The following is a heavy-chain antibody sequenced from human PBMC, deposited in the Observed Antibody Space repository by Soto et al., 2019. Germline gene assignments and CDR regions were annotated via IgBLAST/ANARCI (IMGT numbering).Heavy chain of an antibody. CDR2: IIPIFGTA. CDR1: GGTFSIYA. J-gene: IGHJ6*02. V-gene: IGHV1-69*13. CDR3: ARDDRVTTGYYYYGMDV. D-gene: IGHD3-22*01. Sequence: SVKVSCKASGGTFSIYAISGVRQAPVRWLDWMGGIIPIFGTANYAQKFQGRVTITADESTSTAYMELSSLRSEDTAVYYCARDDRVTTGYYYYGMDVWGQGTTVTVSS.